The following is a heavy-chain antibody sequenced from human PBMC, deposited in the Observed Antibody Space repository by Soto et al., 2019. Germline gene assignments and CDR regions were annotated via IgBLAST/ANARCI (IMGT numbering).Heavy chain of an antibody. J-gene: IGHJ4*01. Sequence: ASVMVSCTASGLSLTGYGFAWVRQAPGQGLEWMGWISGYKGNTNYSQKFQGRVTMTTDTSTSTAYMELRSLSSDDTAIYYCARVSITIFGVVIPPSFDYWGQEPWSPSPQ. CDR1: GLSLTGYG. V-gene: IGHV1-18*01. D-gene: IGHD3-3*01. CDR3: ARVSITIFGVVIPPSFDY. CDR2: ISGYKGNT.